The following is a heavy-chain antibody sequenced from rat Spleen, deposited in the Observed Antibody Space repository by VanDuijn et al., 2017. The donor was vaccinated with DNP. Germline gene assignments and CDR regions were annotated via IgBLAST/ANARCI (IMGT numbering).Heavy chain of an antibody. D-gene: IGHD1-11*01. Sequence: EVLLVESDGGLVQPGRSLKLSCAVSGFTFSDYYMAWVRQAPAKGLEWVATISYNGGTPYYRDSVKGRFTISSDNAQSTLYLQMASLRSEDTATYYCATGRGPQYFDYWGQGVMVTVSS. CDR1: GFTFSDYY. CDR3: ATGRGPQYFDY. V-gene: IGHV5-7*01. CDR2: ISYNGGTP. J-gene: IGHJ2*01.